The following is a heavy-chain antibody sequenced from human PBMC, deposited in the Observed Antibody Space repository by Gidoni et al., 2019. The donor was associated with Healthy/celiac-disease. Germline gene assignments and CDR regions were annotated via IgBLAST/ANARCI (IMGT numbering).Heavy chain of an antibody. Sequence: QVQLQESGPGLVKPSGTLSLTCAVSGGSISSSNWWSWVRQPPGKGLEWIGEIYHSGSTTYNPSLKRRVTITGDKVKKQFSPKPRFVNAADPAVYYLARKGGSFDYWGQGTLGTVSS. CDR2: IYHSGST. CDR1: GGSISSSNW. V-gene: IGHV4-4*02. D-gene: IGHD1-26*01. J-gene: IGHJ4*02. CDR3: ARKGGSFDY.